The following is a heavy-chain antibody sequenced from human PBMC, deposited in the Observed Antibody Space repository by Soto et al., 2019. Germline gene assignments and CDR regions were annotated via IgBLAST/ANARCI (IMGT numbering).Heavy chain of an antibody. J-gene: IGHJ4*02. CDR1: GYSFAGYW. Sequence: VESLTISCKESGYSFAGYWITWVLQKPGKGLEWMGRIDPSDSQTYYSPSFRGHVTISVTKSITTVFLQWSSLRASDTAMYYCARQIYDSDTGPNFKYYFDSWGQGTPVTVSS. V-gene: IGHV5-10-1*01. D-gene: IGHD3-22*01. CDR3: ARQIYDSDTGPNFKYYFDS. CDR2: IDPSDSQT.